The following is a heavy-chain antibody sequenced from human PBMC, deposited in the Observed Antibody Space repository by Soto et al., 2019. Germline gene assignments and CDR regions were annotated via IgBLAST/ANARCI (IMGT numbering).Heavy chain of an antibody. J-gene: IGHJ4*02. V-gene: IGHV1-69*01. Sequence: QVQLVQSGAEVKKPGSSVKVSCKASGGTFGSYAISWVRQAPGQGLEWMGGIIPIFGTANYAQKFQGRVTITADESTSTAYMELSSLRSEDTAVYYCARGLPPRVGATIGPFDYWGQGTLVTVSS. CDR3: ARGLPPRVGATIGPFDY. CDR1: GGTFGSYA. CDR2: IIPIFGTA. D-gene: IGHD1-26*01.